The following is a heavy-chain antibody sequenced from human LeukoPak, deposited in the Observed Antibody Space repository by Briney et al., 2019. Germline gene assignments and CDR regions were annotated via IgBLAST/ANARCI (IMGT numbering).Heavy chain of an antibody. V-gene: IGHV3-23*01. CDR3: ASNLDYGDSDYWYLDL. CDR1: GFTFSSYA. CDR2: ISGSGGNT. Sequence: GGSLRLSCAASGFTFSSYAMSWVRQAPGKGLEWVSAISGSGGNTYYADSVKGRFTISRDNAKNLLLLQMNSLRAEDTAVYYCASNLDYGDSDYWYLDLWGRGTLVTVSS. J-gene: IGHJ2*01. D-gene: IGHD4-17*01.